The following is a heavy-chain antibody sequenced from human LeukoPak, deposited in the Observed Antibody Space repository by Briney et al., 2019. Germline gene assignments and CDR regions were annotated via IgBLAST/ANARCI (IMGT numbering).Heavy chain of an antibody. J-gene: IGHJ3*02. CDR3: ARWGSGDSFDI. D-gene: IGHD3-10*01. CDR1: GLTFSIYS. CDR2: LSGSSNYI. V-gene: IGHV3-21*01. Sequence: GGSLRLSCAASGLTFSIYSMNWVRQAPGKGLEWVSSLSGSSNYIFYADSVKGRFTISRDNAKNSLFLQMNSLRAEDTAVYFCARWGSGDSFDIWGQGTMVTVSS.